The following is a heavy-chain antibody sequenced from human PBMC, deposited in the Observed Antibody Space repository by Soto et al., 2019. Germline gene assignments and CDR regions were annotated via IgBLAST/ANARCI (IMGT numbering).Heavy chain of an antibody. CDR3: AKVNTIFGVDYYYYGMDV. J-gene: IGHJ6*02. V-gene: IGHV3-23*01. D-gene: IGHD3-3*01. CDR1: GFTFSSYP. Sequence: GGSLRLSCAASGFTFSSYPMSWVRQAPGKGLEWVSSISGSGGDTYYAESVKGRFTISRDNSKNTQYMQMNILRAEDTALYYCAKVNTIFGVDYYYYGMDVWGQGTTVTVSS. CDR2: ISGSGGDT.